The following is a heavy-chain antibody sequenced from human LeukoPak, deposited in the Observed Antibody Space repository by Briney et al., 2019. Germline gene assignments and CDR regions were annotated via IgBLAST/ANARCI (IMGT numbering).Heavy chain of an antibody. Sequence: SETLSLTCTVSGGSISSSSYYWGWIRQPPGKGLEWIGSIYYSGSTYYNPSLKSRVTISVDTSKNQFSLKLSSVTAADTAVYYCARESNTSSSWYSWFDPWGQGTLVTVSS. J-gene: IGHJ5*02. CDR1: GGSISSSSYY. CDR3: ARESNTSSSWYSWFDP. V-gene: IGHV4-39*07. D-gene: IGHD6-13*01. CDR2: IYYSGST.